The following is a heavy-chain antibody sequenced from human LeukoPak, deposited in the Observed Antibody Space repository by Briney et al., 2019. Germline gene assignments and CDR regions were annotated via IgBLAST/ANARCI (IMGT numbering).Heavy chain of an antibody. J-gene: IGHJ4*02. CDR3: ARHDCSGGSCYSRPFEY. V-gene: IGHV5-51*01. CDR2: IYAGDSDT. D-gene: IGHD2-15*01. CDR1: GSSFTSYW. Sequence: GESLQISCQGSGSSFTSYWIGWVRQMPGKGLEWMGIIYAGDSDTIYSPSFQGQVPISADKSSSTAYLQWSSLKASDTAIYYCARHDCSGGSCYSRPFEYWGQGTLVTVSS.